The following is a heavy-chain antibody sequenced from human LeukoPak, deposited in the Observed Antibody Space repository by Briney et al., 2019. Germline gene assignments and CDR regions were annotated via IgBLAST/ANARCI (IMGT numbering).Heavy chain of an antibody. J-gene: IGHJ3*02. V-gene: IGHV3-30*18. CDR1: GFTFSSYG. D-gene: IGHD3-22*01. CDR2: TSYDGSNK. Sequence: GGSLRLSCAASGFTFSSYGMHWVRQAPGKGLEWVAVTSYDGSNKYYADSVKGRFTIPRDNSKNTLYLQINSLRAEDTAVYYCAKEMGRRITMIVVVRFAFDIWGQGTMVTVSS. CDR3: AKEMGRRITMIVVVRFAFDI.